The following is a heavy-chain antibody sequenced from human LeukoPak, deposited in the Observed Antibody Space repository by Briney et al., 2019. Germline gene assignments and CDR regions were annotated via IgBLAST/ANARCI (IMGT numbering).Heavy chain of an antibody. CDR3: ARGTYYYDSSGYYYFDY. CDR1: GGSISSGSYY. D-gene: IGHD3-22*01. J-gene: IGHJ4*02. CDR2: IYTSGIT. V-gene: IGHV4-61*02. Sequence: NASETLSLTCTVSGGSISSGSYYWSWIRQPAGKGLEWIGRIYTSGITKYNPSVESRVTISADTSKNQFSLELISVTAADTAVYYCARGTYYYDSSGYYYFDYWGQGTLVTVSS.